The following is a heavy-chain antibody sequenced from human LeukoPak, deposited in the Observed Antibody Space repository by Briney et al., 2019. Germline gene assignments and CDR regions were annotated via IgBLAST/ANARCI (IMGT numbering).Heavy chain of an antibody. CDR2: IYYSGST. V-gene: IGHV4-39*01. J-gene: IGHJ6*03. Sequence: SETLSLTCSVSGGCISNSSYYWGWIRQPPGKGLEWIGSIYYSGSTYYNPSLKSRVTISVDTSKNQLSLKLSSVTAADTAVYYCARLPNVYYYYYMDVWGKGTTVTVSS. CDR3: ARLPNVYYYYYMDV. CDR1: GGCISNSSYY.